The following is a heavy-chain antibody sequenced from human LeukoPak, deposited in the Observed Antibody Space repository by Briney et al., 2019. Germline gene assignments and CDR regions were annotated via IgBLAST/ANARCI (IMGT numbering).Heavy chain of an antibody. CDR2: IYYGGST. V-gene: IGHV4-59*01. Sequence: WEPLPLTCTAPVGSISSSYWSWIRQPPGKGREGLGYIYYGGSTNYNPSLKSRVTISVDTSKNQFSLKLSSVTAADTAVYYCAREQYYYDSSGYSDAFDIWGQGTMVTVSS. CDR1: VGSISSSY. D-gene: IGHD3-22*01. J-gene: IGHJ3*02. CDR3: AREQYYYDSSGYSDAFDI.